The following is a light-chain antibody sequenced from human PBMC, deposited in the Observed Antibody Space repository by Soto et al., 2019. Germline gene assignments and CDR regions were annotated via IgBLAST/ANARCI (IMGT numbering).Light chain of an antibody. CDR2: EGS. CDR1: SSDVGSYNL. CDR3: CSYTSTGTPV. V-gene: IGLV2-14*02. J-gene: IGLJ1*01. Sequence: QSVLTQPASVSGSPGQSITISCTGTSSDVGSYNLVSWYQQHPGKAPKLMIYEGSKRPSGVSNRFSGSKSGNTASLTISGLQAEDEADYYCCSYTSTGTPVFGTGTKVTVL.